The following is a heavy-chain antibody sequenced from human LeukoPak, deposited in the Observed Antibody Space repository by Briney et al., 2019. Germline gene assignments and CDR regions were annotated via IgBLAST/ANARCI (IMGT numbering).Heavy chain of an antibody. V-gene: IGHV3-23*01. CDR3: AKEGYCSSTSCPYFDY. Sequence: GGSLRLSCAASGFTFSSYVMSWVRQAPGKGLEWVSAISGSGGSTYYADSVKGRFTISRDNSKNTLYLQMNSLRAEDTAVYYCAKEGYCSSTSCPYFDYWGQGTLVTVSS. CDR2: ISGSGGST. J-gene: IGHJ4*02. D-gene: IGHD2-2*01. CDR1: GFTFSSYV.